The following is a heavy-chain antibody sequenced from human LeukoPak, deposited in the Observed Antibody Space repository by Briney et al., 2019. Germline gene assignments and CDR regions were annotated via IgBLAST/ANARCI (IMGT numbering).Heavy chain of an antibody. J-gene: IGHJ6*02. V-gene: IGHV3-21*01. CDR2: ISSSSSYI. Sequence: GGSLRLSCAASGFTFSSYSMNWVRQAPGKGLEWVSSISSSSSYIYYADSVKGRFTISRDNAKNSLYLQMNSLRAEDTAVYYCARDRIAVAANYYYGMDVWGQGTTVTVSS. D-gene: IGHD6-19*01. CDR1: GFTFSSYS. CDR3: ARDRIAVAANYYYGMDV.